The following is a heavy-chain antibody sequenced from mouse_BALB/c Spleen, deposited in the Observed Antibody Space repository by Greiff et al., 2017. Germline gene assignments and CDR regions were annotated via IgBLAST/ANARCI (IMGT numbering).Heavy chain of an antibody. J-gene: IGHJ4*01. V-gene: IGHV1-14*01. CDR2: INPYNDGT. D-gene: IGHD1-1*01. Sequence: EVKLLESGPELVKPGASVKMSCKASGYTFTSYVMHWVKQKPGQGLEWIGYINPYNDGTKYNEKFKGKATLTSDKSSSTAYMELSSLTSEDSAVYYCARGGYYGSSLYYAMDYWGQGTSVTVSS. CDR1: GYTFTSYV. CDR3: ARGGYYGSSLYYAMDY.